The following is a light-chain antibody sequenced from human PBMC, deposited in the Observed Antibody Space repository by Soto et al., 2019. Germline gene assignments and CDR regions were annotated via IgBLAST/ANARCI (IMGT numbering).Light chain of an antibody. CDR2: GAS. CDR1: QSVSSSY. Sequence: IVMTQSKATLSVSPGKRTTHSCRASQSVSSSYLAWYQQKPGQAPRLLIYGASTRATDIPARFSGSGSGTEFTLTISSLQSEDFPVYYCQQYHNWPISFGQRTGLEIK. J-gene: IGKJ5*01. CDR3: QQYHNWPIS. V-gene: IGKV3D-15*01.